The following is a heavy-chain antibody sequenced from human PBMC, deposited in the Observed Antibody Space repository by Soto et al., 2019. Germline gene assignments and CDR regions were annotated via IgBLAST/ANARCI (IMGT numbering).Heavy chain of an antibody. CDR2: IHHSGRS. CDR1: GISISSHH. V-gene: IGHV4-59*03. CDR3: AERGGDY. Sequence: SETLSLTCTVSGISISSHHWNWVRQPPGKGLEWIGYIHHSGRSESNPSLKSRVTISVDSSKNQFSLKLSSVTAADTAVYYCAERGGDYWGQGTLVPVSS. J-gene: IGHJ4*02.